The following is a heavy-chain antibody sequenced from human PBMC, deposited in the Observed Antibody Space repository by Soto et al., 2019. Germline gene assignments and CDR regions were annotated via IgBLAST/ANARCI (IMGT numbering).Heavy chain of an antibody. D-gene: IGHD3-3*01. CDR1: GYTFTSYG. J-gene: IGHJ6*02. V-gene: IGHV1-18*01. Sequence: GASVKVSCKASGYTFTSYGISWVRQAPGQGLEWMGWISAYNGNTNYAQKLQGRVTMTTDTSTSTAYMELRSLRSEDTAVYYCARNRFLEWLLTFSYYYGMDVWGQGTTVTVSS. CDR2: ISAYNGNT. CDR3: ARNRFLEWLLTFSYYYGMDV.